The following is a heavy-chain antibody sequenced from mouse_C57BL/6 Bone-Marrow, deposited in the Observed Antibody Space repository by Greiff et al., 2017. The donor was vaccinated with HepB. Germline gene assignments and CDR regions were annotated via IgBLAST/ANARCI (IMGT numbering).Heavy chain of an antibody. Sequence: VQLQQPGAELVMPGASVKLSCKASGYTFTSYWMHWVKQRPGQGLEWIGEIDPSDSYTNYNQKFKGKSTLTVDKSSSTANMQRSSLTSEDSAVYDCARFQLGYAMDYWGQGTSVTVSS. CDR2: IDPSDSYT. CDR3: ARFQLGYAMDY. J-gene: IGHJ4*01. D-gene: IGHD4-1*02. V-gene: IGHV1-69*01. CDR1: GYTFTSYW.